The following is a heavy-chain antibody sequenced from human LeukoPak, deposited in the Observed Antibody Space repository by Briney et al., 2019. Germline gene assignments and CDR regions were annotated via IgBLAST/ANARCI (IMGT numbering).Heavy chain of an antibody. D-gene: IGHD3-16*01. V-gene: IGHV6-1*01. CDR3: ARDRLGPYYYYFYMDV. CDR1: GDSVSTNSAD. Sequence: SQTLSLTCDISGDSVSTNSADWNWIRQSPSRGLEWLGRTYYRSKWYSDYAVSVKSRITINPDTSKNQVSLQLNSVTPEDTAVYYCARDRLGPYYYYFYMDVWGKGTTVTVSS. CDR2: TYYRSKWYS. J-gene: IGHJ6*03.